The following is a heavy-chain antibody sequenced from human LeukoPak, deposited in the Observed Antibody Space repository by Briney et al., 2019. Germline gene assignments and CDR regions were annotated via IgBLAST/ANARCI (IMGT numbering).Heavy chain of an antibody. CDR2: ISGSGGST. D-gene: IGHD3-3*01. CDR1: GFTFSSYA. CDR3: AKASYYDFWSGYAPEYYFDY. J-gene: IGHJ4*02. Sequence: PGGSLRLSCAASGFTFSSYAMSWVRQAPGKGLEWVSAISGSGGSTYYADSVKGRFTISRDNSKNTLYLQMNSLRAEDTAVYYCAKASYYDFWSGYAPEYYFDYWGQGTLVTVSS. V-gene: IGHV3-23*01.